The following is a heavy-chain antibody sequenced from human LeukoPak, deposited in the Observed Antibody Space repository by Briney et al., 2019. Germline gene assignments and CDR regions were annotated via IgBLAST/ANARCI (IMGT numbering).Heavy chain of an antibody. D-gene: IGHD6-13*01. CDR3: ANLGIAAAGTAGRAFDI. V-gene: IGHV3-7*01. CDR1: GFTFSSYW. Sequence: GGSLRLSCAASGFTFSSYWMSWVRQAPGKGLEWVANIKQDGSEKYYVDSVKGRFTISRDNAKNTLYLQMNSLRAEDTAVYYCANLGIAAAGTAGRAFDIWGQGTMVTVSS. CDR2: IKQDGSEK. J-gene: IGHJ3*02.